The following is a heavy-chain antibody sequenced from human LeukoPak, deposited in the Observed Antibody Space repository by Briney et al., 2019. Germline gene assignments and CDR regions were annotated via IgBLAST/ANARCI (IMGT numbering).Heavy chain of an antibody. Sequence: GASVKVSCKASGGTFSSYAISWVRQAPGQGLEWMGRIIPILGIANYAQKFQGRATITADKSTSTAYMELSSLRSEDTAVYYCASSKIEMPTYYFDYWGQGTLVTVSS. CDR3: ASSKIEMPTYYFDY. J-gene: IGHJ4*02. V-gene: IGHV1-69*04. CDR2: IIPILGIA. CDR1: GGTFSSYA. D-gene: IGHD2-2*01.